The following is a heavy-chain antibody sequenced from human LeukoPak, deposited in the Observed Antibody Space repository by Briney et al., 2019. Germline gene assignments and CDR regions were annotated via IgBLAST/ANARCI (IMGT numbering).Heavy chain of an antibody. D-gene: IGHD3-16*01. J-gene: IGHJ4*02. CDR2: ISSSGSTI. V-gene: IGHV3-48*03. Sequence: PGGSLRLSRAASGFTFSSYEMNWVRQAPGRGLEWVSYISSSGSTIYYADSVRGRFTISRDNAKNSLYLQMKSLRAEDTAVYYCPREGGGPADDYWGQGTLVSVA. CDR1: GFTFSSYE. CDR3: PREGGGPADDY.